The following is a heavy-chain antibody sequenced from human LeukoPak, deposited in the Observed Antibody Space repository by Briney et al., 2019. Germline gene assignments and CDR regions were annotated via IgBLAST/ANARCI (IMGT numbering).Heavy chain of an antibody. J-gene: IGHJ6*03. CDR1: GFTFSSYW. D-gene: IGHD2-2*01. CDR3: ARRDVSSTYYYYYMDV. V-gene: IGHV3-7*01. CDR2: IKQDGSEK. Sequence: GGSLRLSCAASGFTFSSYWMSWVRQAPGKGLEWVANIKQDGSEKYYVDSVKGRSTISRDNAKNSLYLQMNSLRAEDTAVYYCARRDVSSTYYYYYMDVWGKGTTVTVSS.